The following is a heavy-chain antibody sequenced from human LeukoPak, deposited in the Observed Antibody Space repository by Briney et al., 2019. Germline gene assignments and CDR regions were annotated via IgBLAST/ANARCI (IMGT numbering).Heavy chain of an antibody. CDR1: GGSFSGYY. D-gene: IGHD6-13*01. J-gene: IGHJ6*03. V-gene: IGHV4-34*01. Sequence: KPSETLSFTCAVDGGSFSGYYWSWFRQPPGKGLQWIGEINHSGSTNYNTSLKSRVTISVDTSKNQFSLKLSSVTAADTAVYYCARAREYSSSWDRYYDCYMDVWGKGTTVTVSS. CDR2: INHSGST. CDR3: ARAREYSSSWDRYYDCYMDV.